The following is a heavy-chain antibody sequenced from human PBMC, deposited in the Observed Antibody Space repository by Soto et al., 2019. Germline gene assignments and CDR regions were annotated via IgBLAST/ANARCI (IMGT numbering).Heavy chain of an antibody. V-gene: IGHV2-5*01. CDR3: ARLYDSSGYAGPWDYYYGMDV. CDR2: IYWNDDK. CDR1: GFSLSTSGVG. J-gene: IGHJ6*02. Sequence: SGPTLVNPTQTLTLTCTFSGFSLSTSGVGVGWIRQPPGKALEWLALIYWNDDKRYSPSLKSRLTITKDTSKNQVVLTMTNMDPLDTATYYCARLYDSSGYAGPWDYYYGMDVWGQGTTVTVSS. D-gene: IGHD3-22*01.